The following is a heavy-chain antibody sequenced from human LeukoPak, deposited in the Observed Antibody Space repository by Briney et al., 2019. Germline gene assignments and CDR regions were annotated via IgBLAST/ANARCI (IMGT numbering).Heavy chain of an antibody. V-gene: IGHV4-39*01. Sequence: SETLSLTCTVSGGSISSSSYYWGWIRQPPGKGLEWIGSIYYSGSTYYNPSLKSRVTISVDTSKNQFSLKLSSVTAADTAVYYCARGITIFGVVTNYYMDVWGKGTTVTVSS. CDR3: ARGITIFGVVTNYYMDV. CDR1: GGSISSSSYY. D-gene: IGHD3-3*01. J-gene: IGHJ6*03. CDR2: IYYSGST.